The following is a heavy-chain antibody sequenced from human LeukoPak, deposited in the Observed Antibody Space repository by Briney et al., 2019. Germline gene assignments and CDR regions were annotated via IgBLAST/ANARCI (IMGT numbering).Heavy chain of an antibody. CDR2: IYYSGNT. D-gene: IGHD5-18*01. CDR1: GGSISSYY. V-gene: IGHV4-59*12. Sequence: KPSETLSLTCTVSGGSISSYYWSWIRQPPGKGLEWIGYIYYSGNTNYNPSLKSRVTISVDTSKNQFSLKLSSVTAADTAVYYCARDRMYNRYGPFDSWGQGTLVTVSS. J-gene: IGHJ4*02. CDR3: ARDRMYNRYGPFDS.